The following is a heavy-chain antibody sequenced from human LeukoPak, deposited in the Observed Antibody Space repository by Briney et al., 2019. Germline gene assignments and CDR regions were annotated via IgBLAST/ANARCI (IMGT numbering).Heavy chain of an antibody. Sequence: GGSLRLSCAASGFTFSTHAMSWVRQDPGEGLEWVSAIRGSGSLTYYADSVKGRFTISRDNSKNTLYLQMNSLRAEDTAIYYCAKGGRDIVVVPAAMAKYYYYYMDVWGKGTTVTVSS. CDR1: GFTFSTHA. CDR3: AKGGRDIVVVPAAMAKYYYYYMDV. D-gene: IGHD2-2*01. J-gene: IGHJ6*03. V-gene: IGHV3-23*01. CDR2: IRGSGSLT.